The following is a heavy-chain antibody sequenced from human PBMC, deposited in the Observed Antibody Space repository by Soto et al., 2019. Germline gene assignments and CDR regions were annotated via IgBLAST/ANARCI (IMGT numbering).Heavy chain of an antibody. D-gene: IGHD6-19*01. CDR1: GFTFSSYA. V-gene: IGHV3-30-3*01. J-gene: IGHJ6*02. CDR2: ISYDGSNK. CDR3: ARVPRMAGTAYYYYYGMDV. Sequence: GGSLRLSCAASGFTFSSYAMHWVRQAPGKGLEWVAVISYDGSNKYYADSVKGRFTISRDNSKNTLYLQMNSLRAEDTAVYYCARVPRMAGTAYYYYYGMDVWGQGTTVTVSS.